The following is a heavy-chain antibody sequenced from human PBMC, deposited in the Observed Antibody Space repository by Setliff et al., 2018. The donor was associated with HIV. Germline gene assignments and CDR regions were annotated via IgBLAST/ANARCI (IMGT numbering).Heavy chain of an antibody. J-gene: IGHJ4*02. CDR2: ISPDGSST. Sequence: GGSLRLSCAGSGFSFSSNWIHWVRQTAGKGLLWVARISPDGSSTMYADSVKGRFTISRDNAKNTMYLQMNSMRGEDTAVYYCARDDPYCSGGSCYSYWAQGTLVTAPQ. CDR3: ARDDPYCSGGSCYSY. V-gene: IGHV3-74*03. D-gene: IGHD2-15*01. CDR1: GFSFSSNW.